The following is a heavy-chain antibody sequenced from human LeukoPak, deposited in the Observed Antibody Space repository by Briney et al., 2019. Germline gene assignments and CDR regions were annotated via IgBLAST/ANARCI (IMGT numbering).Heavy chain of an antibody. V-gene: IGHV4-34*01. J-gene: IGHJ6*02. CDR1: GGSFSGYY. CDR2: INHSGNT. CDR3: ASGHPPFYYYGMDV. Sequence: KSSETLSLTCAVYGGSFSGYYWSWIRQPPGKGPEWIGEINHSGNTNYNTSHKSRVTISVDTSKKQLSLKLSSVTAADTAVYYCASGHPPFYYYGMDVWGQGTTVTVSS.